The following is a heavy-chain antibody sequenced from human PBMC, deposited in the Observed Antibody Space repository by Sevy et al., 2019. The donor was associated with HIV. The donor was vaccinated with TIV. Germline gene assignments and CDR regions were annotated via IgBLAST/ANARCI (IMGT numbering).Heavy chain of an antibody. CDR3: ASKGGSQPNDAFDT. Sequence: GGSLRLSCAASGFSFTWYWMSWVRQTPEKGLEWVANIKKDGSEKNYVDSVKGRFTISRDNAKNSLYLQMNSLRAEDTAVYYCASKGGSQPNDAFDTWGQGTMVTVSS. V-gene: IGHV3-7*01. CDR1: GFSFTWYW. D-gene: IGHD3-10*01. CDR2: IKKDGSEK. J-gene: IGHJ3*02.